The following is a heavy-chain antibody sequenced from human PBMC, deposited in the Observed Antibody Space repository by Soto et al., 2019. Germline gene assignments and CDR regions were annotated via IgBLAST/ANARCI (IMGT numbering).Heavy chain of an antibody. Sequence: EVQLVESGGGLVQPGGSLRLSCAASGFTFSSYWMSWVRQAPGKGLEWVANIKQDGSEKYYVDSVKGRFTISRDNAKNSLYLQMNSLRAEDTAVYYCARHHCSGGSCLFGPWGQGTLVTVSS. J-gene: IGHJ5*02. D-gene: IGHD2-15*01. CDR3: ARHHCSGGSCLFGP. V-gene: IGHV3-7*01. CDR2: IKQDGSEK. CDR1: GFTFSSYW.